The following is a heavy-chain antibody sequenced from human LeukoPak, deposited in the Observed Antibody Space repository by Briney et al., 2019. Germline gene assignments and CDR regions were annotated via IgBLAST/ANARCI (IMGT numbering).Heavy chain of an antibody. Sequence: PGGSLRLSCAASGLTFSSYGMPWVRQTPGKGLEWVSPINSDSGTTYYADSVRGRFTISRDNSKNTLYLQMNTLRAEDTAVYYCAVNCGCAGCSGPLWGRGTLVTVSS. CDR2: INSDSGTT. CDR1: GLTFSSYG. J-gene: IGHJ4*02. D-gene: IGHD2-21*01. CDR3: AVNCGCAGCSGPL. V-gene: IGHV3-23*01.